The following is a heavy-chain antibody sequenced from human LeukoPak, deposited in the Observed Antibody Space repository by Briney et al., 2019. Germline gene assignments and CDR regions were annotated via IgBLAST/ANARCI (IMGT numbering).Heavy chain of an antibody. J-gene: IGHJ4*02. Sequence: GGPLRLSCAASGFTFSSYWMHWVRQAPGKGLVWVSRVNSDGSSTSYADPVKGRFTISRDNAKNTLYLQMNSLRAEDTAVYYCSSGYSLDYWGQRTLVTVSS. CDR2: VNSDGSST. V-gene: IGHV3-74*01. D-gene: IGHD3-22*01. CDR3: SSGYSLDY. CDR1: GFTFSSYW.